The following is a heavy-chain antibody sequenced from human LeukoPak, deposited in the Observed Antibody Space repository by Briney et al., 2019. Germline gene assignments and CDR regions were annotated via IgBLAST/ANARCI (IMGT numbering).Heavy chain of an antibody. D-gene: IGHD4-17*01. V-gene: IGHV6-1*01. CDR2: TYYRSNLYN. CDR1: GDSFSSNSAG. Sequence: SQTLSLTCAVSGDSFSSNSAGWDWIRQSPSRGLEWLGRTYYRSNLYNDYAVAVKSRITINPDTSKNQFSLQLNSVTPEDTAVYYCARSPTTVTTLFDYWGQGTLVTVSS. CDR3: ARSPTTVTTLFDY. J-gene: IGHJ4*02.